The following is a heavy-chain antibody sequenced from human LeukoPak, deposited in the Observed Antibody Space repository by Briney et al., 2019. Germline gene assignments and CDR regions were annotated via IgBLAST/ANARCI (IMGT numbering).Heavy chain of an antibody. J-gene: IGHJ4*02. D-gene: IGHD6-13*01. CDR1: GGSTSSYY. Sequence: PSETLSLTCTVSGGSTSSYYWSWIRQPAGKGLEWIGRIYTSGSTDYNPSLKSRVTMSVDTSKNQFSLKLSSVTAADTAVYYCARGRGIAAAGRYFDYWSQGTLVTVSS. V-gene: IGHV4-4*07. CDR2: IYTSGST. CDR3: ARGRGIAAAGRYFDY.